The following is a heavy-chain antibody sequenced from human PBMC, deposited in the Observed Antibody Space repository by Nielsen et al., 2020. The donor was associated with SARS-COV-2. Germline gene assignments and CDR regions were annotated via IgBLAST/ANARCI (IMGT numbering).Heavy chain of an antibody. Sequence: ASVKVSCKASGYTFTSYAMNWVRQAPGQGLEWMGWINTNTGNPTYAQGFTGRFVFSLDTSVSTAYLQISSLKAEDTAVYYCARRYCSSTSCYVGYYYYYMDVWGKGTTVTVSS. CDR1: GYTFTSYA. CDR2: INTNTGNP. D-gene: IGHD2-2*01. CDR3: ARRYCSSTSCYVGYYYYYMDV. J-gene: IGHJ6*03. V-gene: IGHV7-4-1*02.